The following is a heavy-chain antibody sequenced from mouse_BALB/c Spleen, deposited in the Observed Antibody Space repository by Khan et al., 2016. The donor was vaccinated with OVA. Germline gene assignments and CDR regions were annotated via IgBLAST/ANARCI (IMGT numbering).Heavy chain of an antibody. D-gene: IGHD1-1*01. CDR1: GYSITTDYA. V-gene: IGHV3-2*02. Sequence: EVKLEESGPGLVKPSQSLSLTCTVTGYSITTDYAWNWIRQFPGSKLEWMGHISYSGNTKYNPSLKRRISITRDTSKNQFFLQLKSVTTEDTARYYCARIYGGDFDYWGQGTTLTVSS. J-gene: IGHJ2*01. CDR2: ISYSGNT. CDR3: ARIYGGDFDY.